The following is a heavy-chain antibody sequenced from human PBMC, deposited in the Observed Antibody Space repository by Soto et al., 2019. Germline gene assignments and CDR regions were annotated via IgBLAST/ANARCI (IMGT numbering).Heavy chain of an antibody. CDR3: AKLDWNDRTTANWVDP. D-gene: IGHD1-1*01. CDR1: GGSITSKNYY. CDR2: IFYTGST. V-gene: IGHV4-39*01. Sequence: SETLSLTCPVSGGSITSKNYYWGWIRQPPGKGLEWIGSIFYTGSTYYNPPLKSRVSISVDASTNQLSLTVHSVIAADTAVYYCAKLDWNDRTTANWVDPWGQGTLVTVSS. J-gene: IGHJ5*02.